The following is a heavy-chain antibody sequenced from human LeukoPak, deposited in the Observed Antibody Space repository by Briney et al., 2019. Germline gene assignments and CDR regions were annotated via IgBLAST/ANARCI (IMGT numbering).Heavy chain of an antibody. CDR3: AGTYYDFVWGSYRLDY. CDR1: GGSISSTTYY. V-gene: IGHV4-39*07. J-gene: IGHJ4*02. Sequence: SETLSLTCTVSGGSISSTTYYWDWIRQPPGTGLEWIGSISYSGSTYYNPSLKSRVTISLDTSKSQFSLKLNSVTAADTAVYYCAGTYYDFVWGSYRLDYWGQGTLVTVSS. D-gene: IGHD3-16*02. CDR2: ISYSGST.